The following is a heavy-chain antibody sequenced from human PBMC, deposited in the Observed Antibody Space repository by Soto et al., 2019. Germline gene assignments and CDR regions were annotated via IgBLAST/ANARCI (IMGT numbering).Heavy chain of an antibody. Sequence: SETLSLTCTVSGGSISGYYWKWIRQPPGKGLEWIGYIYYSGSTNYDPSLKSRVTMSVDTSKNQFSLKLSSVTVADTAVYYCARETPGAGHLDYWGQGALVTVSS. CDR1: GGSISGYY. CDR3: ARETPGAGHLDY. J-gene: IGHJ4*02. CDR2: IYYSGST. D-gene: IGHD6-19*01. V-gene: IGHV4-59*01.